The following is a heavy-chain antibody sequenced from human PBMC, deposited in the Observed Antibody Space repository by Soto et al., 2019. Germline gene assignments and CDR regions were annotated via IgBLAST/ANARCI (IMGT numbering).Heavy chain of an antibody. Sequence: LRLSCAAPGFTFSNYGMHWVRQAPGKGLEWVAFISDDGSNKYYADSMKGRFTMSRDNSKSTLYLQMNSLRVEDTAVYYCTKRRNVLRFVEWSSGMEVWGQGTTVTVS. D-gene: IGHD3-3*01. V-gene: IGHV3-30*18. CDR2: ISDDGSNK. CDR3: TKRRNVLRFVEWSSGMEV. CDR1: GFTFSNYG. J-gene: IGHJ6*02.